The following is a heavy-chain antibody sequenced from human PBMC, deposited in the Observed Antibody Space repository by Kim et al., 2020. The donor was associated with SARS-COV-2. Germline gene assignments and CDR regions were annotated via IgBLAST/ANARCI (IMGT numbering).Heavy chain of an antibody. V-gene: IGHV3-33*01. D-gene: IGHD2-2*01. CDR2: IWNDGSRK. Sequence: GGSLRLSCAASGFIFSSYGITWVRQAPGKGLEWVADIWNDGSRKYYADSVKGRYTTSRYNSKNTLXXQMXDLRAEDMATYYCTREYCSSTSCTFFYWGQGXXVTVSS. J-gene: IGHJ4*02. CDR3: TREYCSSTSCTFFY. CDR1: GFIFSSYG.